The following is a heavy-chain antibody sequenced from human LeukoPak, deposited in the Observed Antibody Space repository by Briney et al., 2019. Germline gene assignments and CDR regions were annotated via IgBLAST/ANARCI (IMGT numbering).Heavy chain of an antibody. CDR2: IYYSGST. J-gene: IGHJ4*02. Sequence: PSETLSLTSTVSGGSISSYYWSWIRQLPGKGLEWIGYIYYSGSTNYNPSLKSRVTISVDTSKNQFSLKLSSVTAADTAVYYCARGLEYGRFDYWGQGTLVTVSS. D-gene: IGHD6-6*01. CDR1: GGSISSYY. V-gene: IGHV4-59*01. CDR3: ARGLEYGRFDY.